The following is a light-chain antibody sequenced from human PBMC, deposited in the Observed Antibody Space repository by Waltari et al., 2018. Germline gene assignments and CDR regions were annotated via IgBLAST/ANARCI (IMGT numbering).Light chain of an antibody. CDR2: GAS. Sequence: EVVLTQSPGTLSLSPGERATLACRASQSVCTSLAWYQQKPGQAPRLRIFGASRRATGIPDRFSGSGSGTDFSLTISRLEPEDFAVYYCQHYVRLPATFGQGTKVEI. J-gene: IGKJ1*01. CDR1: QSVCTS. CDR3: QHYVRLPAT. V-gene: IGKV3-20*01.